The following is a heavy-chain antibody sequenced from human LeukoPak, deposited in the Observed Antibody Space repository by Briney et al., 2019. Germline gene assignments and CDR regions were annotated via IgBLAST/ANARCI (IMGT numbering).Heavy chain of an antibody. CDR3: ARDSLPYGDYVGGLGYYFDY. V-gene: IGHV3-30-3*01. CDR1: GITFSSYA. J-gene: IGHJ4*02. D-gene: IGHD4-17*01. Sequence: GGSLRLSCAASGITFSSYAMHWVRQAPGKGLEWVAVISYDGSNKYYADSVKGRFTISRDNSKNTLYLQMNSLRAEDTAVYYCARDSLPYGDYVGGLGYYFDYWGQGTLVTVSS. CDR2: ISYDGSNK.